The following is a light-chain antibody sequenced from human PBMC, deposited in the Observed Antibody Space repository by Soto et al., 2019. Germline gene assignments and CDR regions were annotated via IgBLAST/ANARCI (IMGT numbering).Light chain of an antibody. CDR2: AAS. J-gene: IGKJ4*01. CDR1: QGIRND. V-gene: IGKV1-17*01. Sequence: DIQMTQSPSSLSASIGDRVTITCRASQGIRNDLVWYQQRPGKAPKRLIYAASTLQSGVPSRFNGNGAGTEFTLTIDSLQSEDFATYYCTQHNSYPVTFGGGTKVEIK. CDR3: TQHNSYPVT.